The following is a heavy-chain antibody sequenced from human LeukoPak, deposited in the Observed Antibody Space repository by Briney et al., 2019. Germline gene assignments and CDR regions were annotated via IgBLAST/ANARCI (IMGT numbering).Heavy chain of an antibody. Sequence: SETLSLTCTVSGGSISSSSYYWGWIRQPPGKGLEWIGSIYYSGSTYYNPSLKSRVTISVDTSKNQFSLKLSSVTAADTAVYYCARSIAARPGRPDDYYYYMDVWGKGTTVTVSS. CDR2: IYYSGST. CDR1: GGSISSSSYY. D-gene: IGHD6-6*01. J-gene: IGHJ6*03. V-gene: IGHV4-39*07. CDR3: ARSIAARPGRPDDYYYYMDV.